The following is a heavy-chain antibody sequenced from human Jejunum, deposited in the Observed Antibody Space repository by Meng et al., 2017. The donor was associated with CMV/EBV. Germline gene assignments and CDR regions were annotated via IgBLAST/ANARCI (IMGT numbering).Heavy chain of an antibody. Sequence: VLRKESGQGWVKPSQTLSLTCSVSGGSIGSGDYYWSWIRQPPGKGLEWIGYIHDTGSTSHNPSLKSRVDISLGTSKNQFSLTLNSVTAEDTAVYFCARGSIFVSFDSWGQGTLVTVSS. D-gene: IGHD3-3*01. J-gene: IGHJ4*02. CDR1: GGSIGSGDYY. CDR2: IHDTGST. V-gene: IGHV4-30-4*08. CDR3: ARGSIFVSFDS.